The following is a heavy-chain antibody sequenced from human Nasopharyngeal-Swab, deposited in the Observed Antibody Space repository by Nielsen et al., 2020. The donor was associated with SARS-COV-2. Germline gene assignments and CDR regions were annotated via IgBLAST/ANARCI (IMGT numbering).Heavy chain of an antibody. V-gene: IGHV1-8*01. CDR1: GYTFTSYD. CDR2: MNPNSGNT. J-gene: IGHJ6*02. Sequence: ASVKVSCKASGYTFTSYDINWVRQATGQGLEWMGWMNPNSGNTGYAQKFQGRVTITRDTSASTAYMELSSLRSEDTAVYYCARDLRITIFGVVPYGMDVWGQGTTVTVSS. D-gene: IGHD3-3*01. CDR3: ARDLRITIFGVVPYGMDV.